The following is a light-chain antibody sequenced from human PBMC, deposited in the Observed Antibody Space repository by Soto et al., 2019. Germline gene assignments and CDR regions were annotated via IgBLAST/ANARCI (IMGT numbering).Light chain of an antibody. J-gene: IGLJ2*01. Sequence: QSVLTQPASVSGSPGQSITISCTGTSSDIGGYNYVSWYQQHPGKAPQLMILEVSNRPSGVSNRFSGSKSGNKASLTISGLQAEDEADYYCSSYTSSSTLVVFGGGTKVTVL. CDR2: EVS. V-gene: IGLV2-14*01. CDR3: SSYTSSSTLVV. CDR1: SSDIGGYNY.